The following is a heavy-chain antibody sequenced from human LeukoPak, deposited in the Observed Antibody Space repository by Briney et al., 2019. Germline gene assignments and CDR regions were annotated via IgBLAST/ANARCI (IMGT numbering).Heavy chain of an antibody. Sequence: SETLSLTCTVSGGSVSSGSYYWSWIRQPPGKRLEWIGYLYYSGSTNYNPSLKSRVTISVDTSKNQFSLKLSSVTAADTAVYYCAATLGPNYDILTGFDAFDIWGQGTMVTASS. J-gene: IGHJ3*02. V-gene: IGHV4-61*01. D-gene: IGHD3-9*01. CDR1: GGSVSSGSYY. CDR2: LYYSGST. CDR3: AATLGPNYDILTGFDAFDI.